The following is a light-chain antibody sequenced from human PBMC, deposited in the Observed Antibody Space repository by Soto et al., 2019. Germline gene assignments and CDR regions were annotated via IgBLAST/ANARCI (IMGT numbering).Light chain of an antibody. J-gene: IGKJ4*01. CDR3: QQYGTSPLT. CDR2: GAS. V-gene: IGKV3-20*01. CDR1: QSVNNDY. Sequence: ETVLTQSPGTLSLSPGERATLSCRATQSVNNDYLAWYQQRPGLAPRLLIFGASGRATGIPDRFSGSGSGTDFTLTISRLEPEDFEIYYCQQYGTSPLTLGGGTKVDIK.